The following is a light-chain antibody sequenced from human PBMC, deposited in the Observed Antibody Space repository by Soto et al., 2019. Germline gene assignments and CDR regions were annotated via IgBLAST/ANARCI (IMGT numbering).Light chain of an antibody. CDR2: AAS. Sequence: DIQMTQSPCSLSASVGDRVTITCRASQSISRSLNWYQQKPGKAPNLLIYAASSLHSGVPSRFSGSGSGTDFTLTISSLQPEDFATYLCQQSYTSPLTFVVGTKFDIK. V-gene: IGKV1-39*01. J-gene: IGKJ4*01. CDR3: QQSYTSPLT. CDR1: QSISRS.